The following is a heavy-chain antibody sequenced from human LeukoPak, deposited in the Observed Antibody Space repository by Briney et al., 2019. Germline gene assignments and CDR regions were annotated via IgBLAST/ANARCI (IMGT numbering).Heavy chain of an antibody. CDR3: ARAITIFGVVIPYFDY. J-gene: IGHJ4*02. Sequence: PSETLSLTCAVSGGSISSYYWSWIRQPPGKGLEWIAYIYYSGSTNYNPSLKSRVTISVDTSKNQFSLKLSSVTAADTAVYYCARAITIFGVVIPYFDYWGQGTLVTVSS. CDR1: GGSISSYY. CDR2: IYYSGST. D-gene: IGHD3-3*01. V-gene: IGHV4-59*08.